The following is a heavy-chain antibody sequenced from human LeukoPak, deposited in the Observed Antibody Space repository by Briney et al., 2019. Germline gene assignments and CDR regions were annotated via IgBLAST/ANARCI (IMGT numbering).Heavy chain of an antibody. Sequence: PGGSLRLSCAASGFTFSSYGMHWVRQAPGKGLEWVAVISYDGSNKYYADSVKGRFTISRGNSKNTLYLQMNSLRGEDTAVYYCARDSLAAAGHIGRYFDYWGQGTLVTVSS. D-gene: IGHD6-13*01. J-gene: IGHJ4*02. CDR2: ISYDGSNK. CDR3: ARDSLAAAGHIGRYFDY. V-gene: IGHV3-30*03. CDR1: GFTFSSYG.